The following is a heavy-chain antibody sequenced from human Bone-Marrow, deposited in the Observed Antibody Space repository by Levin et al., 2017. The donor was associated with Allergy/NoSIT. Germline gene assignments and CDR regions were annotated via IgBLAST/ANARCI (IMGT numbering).Heavy chain of an antibody. Sequence: PGGSLRLSCKASGYTFTGYYMHWARQAPGQGLEWMGWINPNSGGTNYAQKFQGRVTMTRDTSISTAYMELSRLRSDDTAVYYCASGGDLSSGWPDYWGQGTLVTVSS. CDR1: GYTFTGYY. D-gene: IGHD6-19*01. V-gene: IGHV1-2*02. CDR3: ASGGDLSSGWPDY. CDR2: INPNSGGT. J-gene: IGHJ4*02.